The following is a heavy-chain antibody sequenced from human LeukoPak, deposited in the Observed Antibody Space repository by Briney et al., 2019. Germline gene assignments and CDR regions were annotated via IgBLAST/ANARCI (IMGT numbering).Heavy chain of an antibody. J-gene: IGHJ3*02. CDR1: GFTFSNTW. Sequence: GGSLRLSCAASGFTFSNTWMSWVRQAPGKGLEWVGRIKKKDDGGTADYAAPVKGRFTISRDDSKNTLYLQMNSLRAEDTAVYYCARGVQQLVVPPLEAVDIWGQGTMVTVSS. V-gene: IGHV3-15*01. CDR2: IKKKDDGGTA. CDR3: ARGVQQLVVPPLEAVDI. D-gene: IGHD6-13*01.